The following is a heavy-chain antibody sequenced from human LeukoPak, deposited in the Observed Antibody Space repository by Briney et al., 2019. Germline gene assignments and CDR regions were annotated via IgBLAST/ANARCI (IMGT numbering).Heavy chain of an antibody. CDR2: ISGSGGST. D-gene: IGHD5-12*01. CDR1: GFTFCRYA. Sequence: TGGSLRLSRAASGFTFCRYAVRCVRQAPGKGLEWVSGISGSGGSTYYADSVKGRFTISRDNSKNTLYLQMNSLRAEDTAQHYFAKQAGYIGYEYCDYWGQGTLVTVSS. V-gene: IGHV3-23*01. CDR3: AKQAGYIGYEYCDY. J-gene: IGHJ4*02.